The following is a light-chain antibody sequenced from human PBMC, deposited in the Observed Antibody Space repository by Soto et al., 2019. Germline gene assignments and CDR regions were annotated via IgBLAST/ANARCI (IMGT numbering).Light chain of an antibody. V-gene: IGKV3-15*01. J-gene: IGKJ2*01. CDR3: QQYNNWPPYT. Sequence: EIVLTQSPGTLSLSPGERATLSCRASQSISSRSLAWYQQKPGQAPRLVIYGASTRATGIPARFSGSGSGTEFTLTISSLQPEDFAVYYCQQYNNWPPYTFGQGTKVDIK. CDR1: QSISSRS. CDR2: GAS.